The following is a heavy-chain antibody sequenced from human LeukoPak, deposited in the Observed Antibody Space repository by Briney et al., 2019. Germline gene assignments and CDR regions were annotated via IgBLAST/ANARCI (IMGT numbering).Heavy chain of an antibody. CDR3: AKDRGPFRPDAFDI. D-gene: IGHD6-25*01. Sequence: PGGSLRLSCAASGFTFSKSAMTWVRQAPGKGLEWVSAIIGSGGSTFYADSVKGRFTFSRATSKNTLYLQMNSLRTEDTAVYYCAKDRGPFRPDAFDIWGQGTMVTVSS. CDR1: GFTFSKSA. V-gene: IGHV3-23*01. CDR2: IIGSGGST. J-gene: IGHJ3*02.